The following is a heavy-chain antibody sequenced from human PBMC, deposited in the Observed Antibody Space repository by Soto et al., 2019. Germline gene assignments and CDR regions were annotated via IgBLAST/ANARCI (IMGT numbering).Heavy chain of an antibody. CDR1: GFTFSSYA. V-gene: IGHV3-30-3*01. CDR3: ARESETDYGDYKDAFDI. CDR2: ISYDGSNK. D-gene: IGHD4-17*01. Sequence: GGSLRLSCAASGFTFSSYAMHWVRQAPGKGLEWVAVISYDGSNKYYADSVKGRFTISRDNSKNTLYLQMNSLRAEDTAVYYCARESETDYGDYKDAFDIWGQGTMVTVSS. J-gene: IGHJ3*02.